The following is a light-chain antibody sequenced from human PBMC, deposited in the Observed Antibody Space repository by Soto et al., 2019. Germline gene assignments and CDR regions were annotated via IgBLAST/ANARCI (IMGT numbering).Light chain of an antibody. CDR1: SSDVGGYNY. V-gene: IGLV2-8*01. CDR3: SSYSGSSTWV. CDR2: EVS. J-gene: IGLJ3*02. Sequence: QSALTQPPSASGSPGQSVAISCTGTSSDVGGYNYVSWYQHHPGKAPKLRIYEVSRRPSGVSDRFSGSKSGNTASLTVSGLQAEDEADYYCSSYSGSSTWVFGGGTKLTVL.